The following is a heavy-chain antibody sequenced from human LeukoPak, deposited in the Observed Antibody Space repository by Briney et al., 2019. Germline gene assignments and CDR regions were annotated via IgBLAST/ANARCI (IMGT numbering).Heavy chain of an antibody. V-gene: IGHV4-59*01. CDR2: IYYSGST. Sequence: SETLSLTCTVSGGTISNYYWSWIRQPPGKGLEWIGYIYYSGSTNYNPSLKSRVTISVDTSKNQFSLKLSSVTAADTAVYYCARTRRNQWLPFDYWGQGTLVTVSS. D-gene: IGHD3-22*01. J-gene: IGHJ4*02. CDR3: ARTRRNQWLPFDY. CDR1: GGTISNYY.